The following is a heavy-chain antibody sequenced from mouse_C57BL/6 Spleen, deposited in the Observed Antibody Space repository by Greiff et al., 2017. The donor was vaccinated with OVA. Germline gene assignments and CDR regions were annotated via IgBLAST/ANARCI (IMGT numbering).Heavy chain of an antibody. Sequence: DVKLVESGGDLVKPGGSLKLSCAASGFTFSSYGMSWVRQTPDKRLEWVATISSGGSYTYYPDSVKGRFTISRDNAKNTLYLQMSSLKSEDTAMYYCARNYSSFDYWGQGTTLTVSS. CDR2: ISSGGSYT. V-gene: IGHV5-6*02. D-gene: IGHD2-5*01. CDR1: GFTFSSYG. J-gene: IGHJ2*01. CDR3: ARNYSSFDY.